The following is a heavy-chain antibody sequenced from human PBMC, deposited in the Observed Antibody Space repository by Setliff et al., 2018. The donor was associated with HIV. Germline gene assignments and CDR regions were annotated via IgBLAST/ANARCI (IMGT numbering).Heavy chain of an antibody. Sequence: PGGSLRLSCAASGFNFGRYVMHWVRQAPGKGLEWVAGIWYDGRNIYYADSVKGRFTISRDNSKNTLYLQMNSLRIEDSGAYYCANSYSASGNYHYYDYLDVWGKGTTVTVSS. CDR2: IWYDGRNI. CDR1: GFNFGRYV. D-gene: IGHD3-10*01. CDR3: ANSYSASGNYHYYDYLDV. J-gene: IGHJ6*03. V-gene: IGHV3-30*02.